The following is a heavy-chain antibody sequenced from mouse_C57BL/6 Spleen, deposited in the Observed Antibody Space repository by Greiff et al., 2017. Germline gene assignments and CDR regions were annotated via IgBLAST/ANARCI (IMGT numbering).Heavy chain of an antibody. CDR1: GFTFSSYA. CDR2: ISSGGDYI. D-gene: IGHD1-1*01. J-gene: IGHJ1*03. V-gene: IGHV5-9-1*02. CDR3: TRDYYYGSSFYWYFDV. Sequence: EVKLVESGEGLVKPGGSLKLSCAASGFTFSSYAMSWVRQTPEKRLEWVAYISSGGDYIYYADTVKGRFTISRDNARNTLYLQMSSLKSEDTAMYYCTRDYYYGSSFYWYFDVWGTGTTVTVSS.